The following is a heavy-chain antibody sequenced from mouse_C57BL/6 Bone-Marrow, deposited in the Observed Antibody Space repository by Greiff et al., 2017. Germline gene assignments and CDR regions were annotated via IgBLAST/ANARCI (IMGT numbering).Heavy chain of an antibody. CDR3: ATYGYDAMDY. J-gene: IGHJ4*01. CDR2: IYPRNGGT. D-gene: IGHD1-1*01. CDR1: GYTFTSYC. Sequence: DVQLQESGPVLAKPGASVKLSCKASGYTFTSYCMNWVKQSTGKSLEWIGVIYPRNGGTNYNQKFKCNATSTADKSSSTAYMELSRLTSEDSAVYYFATYGYDAMDYWGQGTSVTVSS. V-gene: IGHV1-19*01.